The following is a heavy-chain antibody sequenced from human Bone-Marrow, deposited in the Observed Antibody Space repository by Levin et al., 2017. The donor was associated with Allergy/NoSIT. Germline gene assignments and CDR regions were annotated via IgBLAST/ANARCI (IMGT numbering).Heavy chain of an antibody. CDR1: GGTFTTYA. J-gene: IGHJ6*02. D-gene: IGHD4-23*01. Sequence: SVKVSCKAPGGTFTTYAISWVRQAPGQGLEWVGGIIPIFRTADYAQKFQGRVTITADESTSTVYMELSSLRSEDTAMYYCARDEKGETGGNIGGNYYYRMDVWGQGTTVTVSS. CDR3: ARDEKGETGGNIGGNYYYRMDV. CDR2: IIPIFRTA. V-gene: IGHV1-69*13.